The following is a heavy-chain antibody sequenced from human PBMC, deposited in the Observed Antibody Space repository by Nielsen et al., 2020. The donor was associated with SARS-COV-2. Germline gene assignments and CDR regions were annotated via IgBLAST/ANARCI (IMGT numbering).Heavy chain of an antibody. D-gene: IGHD6-13*01. V-gene: IGHV3-23*03. CDR1: GFTFSSYA. CDR3: AKVRSWRLDAFDS. CDR2: IHSDPINT. J-gene: IGHJ4*02. Sequence: GGSLRLSCAASGFTFSSYAMSWVRQAPGKGLEGVSVIHSDPINTYYVDSVKGRFTISRDNSKKTLFLQMDSLRVEDTAVYYCAKVRSWRLDAFDSWGQGTLVTVSS.